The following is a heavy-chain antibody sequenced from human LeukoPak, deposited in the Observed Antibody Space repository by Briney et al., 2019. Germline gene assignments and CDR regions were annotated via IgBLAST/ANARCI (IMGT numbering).Heavy chain of an antibody. CDR3: EKGAYEDQEPYLDY. J-gene: IGHJ4*02. V-gene: IGHV3-9*01. Sequence: GGSLRLSCAASGFTFDDYAMHWVRQAPGKGLEWVSGISWNSGSIGYADSVKGRFSISRDNAKNSLYLKMNSLRAKDTALYYWEKGAYEDQEPYLDYWGQETLVTVSS. D-gene: IGHD3-3*01. CDR2: ISWNSGSI. CDR1: GFTFDDYA.